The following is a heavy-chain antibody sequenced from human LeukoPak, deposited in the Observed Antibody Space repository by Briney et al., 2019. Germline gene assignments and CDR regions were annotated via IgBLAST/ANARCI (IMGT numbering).Heavy chain of an antibody. J-gene: IGHJ4*02. Sequence: PSQTLSLTCSVSGGSFTSGAYYWSWIRQPAGKGLEWIGHTYIGGNTNYNPSLKSRVTISVDTSKNQFSLKLSSVTAADTAVYYCARDFRVYDSSGYYNFWGQGTLVTVSS. V-gene: IGHV4-61*09. CDR1: GGSFTSGAYY. D-gene: IGHD3-22*01. CDR3: ARDFRVYDSSGYYNF. CDR2: TYIGGNT.